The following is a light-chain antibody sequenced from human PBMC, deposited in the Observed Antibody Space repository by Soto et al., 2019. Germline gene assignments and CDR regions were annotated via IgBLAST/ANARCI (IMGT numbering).Light chain of an antibody. CDR2: GAS. CDR1: QSVGNSH. Sequence: ETVLTQSPGTLYFSPGERATLSCRASQSVGNSHVAWYQQRRGLPPRLLIYGASNRATGIPDRFSGSGSGADFTLTISRLGPEDFAVYFCQQYGNSPPGTFGQGTRLEIK. J-gene: IGKJ5*01. V-gene: IGKV3-20*01. CDR3: QQYGNSPPGT.